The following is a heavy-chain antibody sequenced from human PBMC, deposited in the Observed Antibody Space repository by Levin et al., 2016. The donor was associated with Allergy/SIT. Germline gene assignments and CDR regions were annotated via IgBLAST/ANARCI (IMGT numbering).Heavy chain of an antibody. CDR3: ARPYSGYDFGY. Sequence: WVRQAPGQRLEWMGWINAGNGNTKYSQKFQGRVTITRDTSASTAYMELSSLRSEDTAVYYCARPYSGYDFGYWGQGTLVTVSS. J-gene: IGHJ4*02. V-gene: IGHV1-3*01. D-gene: IGHD5-12*01. CDR2: INAGNGNT.